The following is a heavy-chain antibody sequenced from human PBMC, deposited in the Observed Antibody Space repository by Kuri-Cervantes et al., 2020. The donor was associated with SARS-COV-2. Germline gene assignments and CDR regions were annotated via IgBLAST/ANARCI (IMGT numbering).Heavy chain of an antibody. Sequence: LSLTCAVSGFAFSNLWMHWVRQVPGKGMVWVSEISSDGTKTNYVDSVGGRFTISRDNAKSTLFLQMNSLRVEDTAVYFCTPLLAPLDFWGQGTLVTVSS. CDR2: ISSDGTKT. J-gene: IGHJ4*02. V-gene: IGHV3-74*01. CDR3: TPLLAPLDF. CDR1: GFAFSNLW. D-gene: IGHD2-15*01.